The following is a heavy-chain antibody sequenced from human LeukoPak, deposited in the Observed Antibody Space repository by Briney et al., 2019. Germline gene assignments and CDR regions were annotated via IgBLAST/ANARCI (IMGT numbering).Heavy chain of an antibody. D-gene: IGHD2-15*01. V-gene: IGHV1-2*02. CDR1: GYTFTGYY. Sequence: ASVKVSCKASGYTFTGYYMHWVRQAPGQGLEWMGWINPNSGGTNYAQKLQGRVTMTTDTSTSTAYMELRSLRSDDTAVYYCARSGGYLEPFDYWGQGTLVTVSS. CDR3: ARSGGYLEPFDY. J-gene: IGHJ4*02. CDR2: INPNSGGT.